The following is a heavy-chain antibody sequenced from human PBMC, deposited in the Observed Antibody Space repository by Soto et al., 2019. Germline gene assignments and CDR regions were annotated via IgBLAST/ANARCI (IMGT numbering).Heavy chain of an antibody. V-gene: IGHV3-15*07. CDR1: GFTFNYAW. D-gene: IGHD1-26*01. CDR2: IKSKTDGGTA. CDR3: TTFIKGLQVGHIPH. J-gene: IGHJ4*02. Sequence: PGGSLRLSCAASGFTFNYAWMNWVRQAPGKGLEWVGLIKSKTDGGTADYAAPVIGRFTISRDDSKGTLFLQMNSLKTEDTAVYYCTTFIKGLQVGHIPHWGQGTLVTVSS.